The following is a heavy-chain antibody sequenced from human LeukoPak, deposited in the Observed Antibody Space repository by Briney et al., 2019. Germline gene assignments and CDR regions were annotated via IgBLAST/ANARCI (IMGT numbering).Heavy chain of an antibody. J-gene: IGHJ5*02. CDR2: INPNNGGT. Sequence: ASVTVSFKASGYTFTGYCIHWVRQAPGQGLEWMGWINPNNGGTNCAQRYQDGVTMTRDTSISTAYMELSSLRSDDTAVYYCARDPRGYSGYENWFDPWGQGTLVTVSS. CDR3: ARDPRGYSGYENWFDP. D-gene: IGHD5-12*01. CDR1: GYTFTGYC. V-gene: IGHV1-2*02.